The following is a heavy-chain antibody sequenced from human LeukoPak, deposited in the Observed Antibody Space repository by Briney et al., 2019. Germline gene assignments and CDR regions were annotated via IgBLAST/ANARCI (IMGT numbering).Heavy chain of an antibody. CDR1: GGSISSSSYY. Sequence: SETLSLTCIVSGGSISSSSYYWGWIRQPPGKGLEWIGSIYYSGSTYYNPSLKSRVTISVDTSKNQFSLKLSSVTAADTAVYYCARRDMELFDYWGQGTLVTVSS. J-gene: IGHJ4*02. CDR3: ARRDMELFDY. D-gene: IGHD4/OR15-4a*01. CDR2: IYYSGST. V-gene: IGHV4-39*01.